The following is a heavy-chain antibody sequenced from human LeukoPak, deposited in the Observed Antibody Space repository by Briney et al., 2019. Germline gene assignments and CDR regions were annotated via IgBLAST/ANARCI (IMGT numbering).Heavy chain of an antibody. CDR2: INPNSGGK. Sequence: ASVKVSCKASGYTFTGYYMHWVRQAPAQGLEWMGWINPNSGGKNYAQKFQGRVTMTSDTTISTAYMELSRLRSDDTAVYYCARVKEGSSWYFDYWGQGTLVTVSS. J-gene: IGHJ4*02. CDR3: ARVKEGSSWYFDY. V-gene: IGHV1-2*02. D-gene: IGHD6-13*01. CDR1: GYTFTGYY.